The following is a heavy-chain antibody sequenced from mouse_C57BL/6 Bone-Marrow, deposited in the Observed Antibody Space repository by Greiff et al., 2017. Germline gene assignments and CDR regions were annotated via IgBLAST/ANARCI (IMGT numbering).Heavy chain of an antibody. CDR3: ASQTAQADYDY. CDR1: GFSLTSYA. Sequence: VHLVESGPGLVAPSQSLSITCTVSGFSLTSYAISWVRQPPGTGLEWLGVIWTGGGPNYTSALKSRLSLSKDTSKSHVFLKMNSLQTDDTARYYWASQTAQADYDYGGQGTTLAVSS. J-gene: IGHJ2*01. D-gene: IGHD3-2*02. V-gene: IGHV2-9-1*01. CDR2: IWTGGGP.